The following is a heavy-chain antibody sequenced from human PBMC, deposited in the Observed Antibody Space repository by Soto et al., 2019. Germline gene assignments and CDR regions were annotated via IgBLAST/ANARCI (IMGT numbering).Heavy chain of an antibody. D-gene: IGHD2-2*01. V-gene: IGHV3-15*01. Sequence: EVQLVESGGGLVKPGGSLRLSCAVSGFTFSNAWMTWVRQAPGKGLEWVGRIRSKTDGGTADFAAPVKGRFTISRADSKNTLYLEMNSLKIEDTAVYHCTTLGYCSATSCYSVLDSWGQGTLVTVSS. CDR2: IRSKTDGGTA. CDR1: GFTFSNAW. J-gene: IGHJ4*02. CDR3: TTLGYCSATSCYSVLDS.